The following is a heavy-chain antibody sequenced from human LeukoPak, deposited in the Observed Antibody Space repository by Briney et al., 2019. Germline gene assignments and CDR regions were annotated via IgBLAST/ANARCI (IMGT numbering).Heavy chain of an antibody. D-gene: IGHD3-22*01. V-gene: IGHV3-48*01. CDR3: ARASHYDRSGYYVPY. CDR2: ISSSSGLI. J-gene: IGHJ4*02. CDR1: GFTFSSYS. Sequence: GGSLRLSCAASGFTFSSYSMNWVRQAPGKGLEWVSYISSSSGLIYYADSVKGRFTISRDNAKNSLYLQMNSLRAEDTAVYYCARASHYDRSGYYVPYWGQGTRVTVSS.